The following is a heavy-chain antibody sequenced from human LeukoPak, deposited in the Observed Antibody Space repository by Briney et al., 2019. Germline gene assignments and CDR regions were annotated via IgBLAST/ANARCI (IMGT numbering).Heavy chain of an antibody. D-gene: IGHD4-17*01. V-gene: IGHV3-66*01. CDR3: ARESPTTVTYFDY. Sequence: GGSLRLSCAASGLTVTSNHMTWVRQAPGKGLEWVSVTYSGGTTYYADSVKGRFTSSRDNSRNTHYLQMNSLRVEDTAVYYCARESPTTVTYFDYWGQGTLVTVSS. CDR1: GLTVTSNH. J-gene: IGHJ4*02. CDR2: TYSGGTT.